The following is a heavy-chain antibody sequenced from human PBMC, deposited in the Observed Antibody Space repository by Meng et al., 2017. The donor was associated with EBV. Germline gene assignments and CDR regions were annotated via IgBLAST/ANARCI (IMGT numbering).Heavy chain of an antibody. CDR2: ISAYNGNT. CDR1: GYTFNSYG. CDR3: ARGLDYFDY. Sequence: QFPLVQTCAEVKNTGASGEVSCKASGYTFNSYGISWVRKAPGQGLEWMGWISAYNGNTNDAQKLQGRVTMTTDTSTSTAYMELRSLRSDDTAVYYCARGLDYFDYWGQGTLVTVSS. V-gene: IGHV1-18*01. J-gene: IGHJ4*02.